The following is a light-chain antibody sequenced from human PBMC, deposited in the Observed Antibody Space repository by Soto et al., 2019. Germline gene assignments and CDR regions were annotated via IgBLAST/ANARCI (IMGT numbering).Light chain of an antibody. J-gene: IGKJ1*01. V-gene: IGKV3-20*01. CDR3: QQYGSLPTWT. CDR2: DAS. CDR1: QSVSSSY. Sequence: EIVLTQSPGTLSLSPGERATLSCRASQSVSSSYLAWYQQKPGQAPRLLIYDASNRATGIPARFSGSGSGTDFTLTISRLEPEDSAVYYCQQYGSLPTWTFGQGTKVDIK.